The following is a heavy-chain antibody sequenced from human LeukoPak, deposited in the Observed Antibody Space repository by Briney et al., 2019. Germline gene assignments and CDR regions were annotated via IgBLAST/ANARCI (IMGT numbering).Heavy chain of an antibody. J-gene: IGHJ3*02. CDR2: IYPGDSDT. CDR1: GYSFTSYW. V-gene: IGHV5-51*01. Sequence: GESLKISCECSGYSFTSYWIGWVRQMPGKGLECMGIIYPGDSDTRYSPSFQGQVTISADKSIITAYLQWSSLKASDTAMYYCARSGQYYYGSGSYYDAFDIWGQGTMVTVSS. D-gene: IGHD3-10*01. CDR3: ARSGQYYYGSGSYYDAFDI.